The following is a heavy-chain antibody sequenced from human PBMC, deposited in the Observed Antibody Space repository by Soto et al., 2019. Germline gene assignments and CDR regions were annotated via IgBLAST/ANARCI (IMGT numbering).Heavy chain of an antibody. J-gene: IGHJ5*02. Sequence: SETLSLTCTVSGGSISSYYWSWIRQPPGKGLEWIGYIYYSGSTNYNPSLKSRVTISVDTSKNQFSLKLSSVTAADTAVYYCARLRRKWGPFGYRLCWFDPWGQGTLVTVSS. CDR2: IYYSGST. V-gene: IGHV4-59*08. D-gene: IGHD1-26*01. CDR3: ARLRRKWGPFGYRLCWFDP. CDR1: GGSISSYY.